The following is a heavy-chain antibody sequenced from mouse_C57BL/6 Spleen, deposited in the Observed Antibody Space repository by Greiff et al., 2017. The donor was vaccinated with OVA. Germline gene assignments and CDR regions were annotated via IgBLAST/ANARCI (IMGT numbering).Heavy chain of an antibody. V-gene: IGHV8-12*01. J-gene: IGHJ2*01. CDR1: GFSLSTSGMG. Sequence: QVQLKESGPGILQSSQTLSLTCSFSGFSLSTSGMGVSWIRQPSGKGLEWLAHIYWDDDKRYNPSLKSRLTISKDTSRNQVFLKITSVDTADTATYYCAREIYYGYDDAFFDYWGQGTTLTVSS. CDR3: AREIYYGYDDAFFDY. D-gene: IGHD2-2*01. CDR2: IYWDDDK.